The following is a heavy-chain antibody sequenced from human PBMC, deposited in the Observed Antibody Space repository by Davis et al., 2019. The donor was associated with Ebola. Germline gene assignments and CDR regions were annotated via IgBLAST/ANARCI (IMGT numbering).Heavy chain of an antibody. V-gene: IGHV7-4-1*02. D-gene: IGHD3-9*01. CDR2: INTNTGSP. J-gene: IGHJ4*02. Sequence: ASVKVSCKASGYTFTSYALKRGRQAPGQRLEWMGWINTNTGSPTYAQGFTGRFVFSFDTSVSTAYLQISSLKAKDTAVYYCARDWPDILTGYYSPKDIDSCSQGTLITVSS. CDR1: GYTFTSYA. CDR3: ARDWPDILTGYYSPKDIDS.